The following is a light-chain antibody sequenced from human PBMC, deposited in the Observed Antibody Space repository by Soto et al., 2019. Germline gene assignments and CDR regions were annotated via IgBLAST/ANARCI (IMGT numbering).Light chain of an antibody. J-gene: IGLJ1*01. CDR1: SNDVGSYNL. Sequence: QSVLTQPASVSGSPGQSITISCTGTSNDVGSYNLVSWYQQHPGKAPKLMIYEVSKRPSGVSNRFSGSKSGNTASLTISALQAEDEADYYCCSYAGSSTYVFGTGTKLTVL. CDR3: CSYAGSSTYV. CDR2: EVS. V-gene: IGLV2-23*02.